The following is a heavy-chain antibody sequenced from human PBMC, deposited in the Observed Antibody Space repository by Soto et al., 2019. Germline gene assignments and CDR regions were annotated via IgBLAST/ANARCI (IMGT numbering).Heavy chain of an antibody. CDR2: INHSGST. CDR1: GGSFSGCY. J-gene: IGHJ5*02. CDR3: ARGLGVVVPAAMINWFDP. Sequence: SETLSLTCAAYGGSFSGCYWSWIRQPPGKGLEWIGEINHSGSTNYNPSLKSRVTISVDTSKNQFSLKLSSVTAADTAVYYCARGLGVVVPAAMINWFDPWGQGTLVTASS. V-gene: IGHV4-34*01. D-gene: IGHD2-2*01.